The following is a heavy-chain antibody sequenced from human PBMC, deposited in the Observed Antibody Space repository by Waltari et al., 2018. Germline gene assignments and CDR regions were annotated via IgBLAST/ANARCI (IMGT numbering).Heavy chain of an antibody. J-gene: IGHJ4*02. V-gene: IGHV1-2*05. Sequence: QVQLVQSGAEVQKPGASMKVSCKASGYTFTDYYLHWVRQAPGQGLEWMGRINPNSGGTKYAQKFQGRVIMTRDTSIRTAYMELRRLRYDDTVVYYCARGDSQSRFDYWGQGTLVTVSS. D-gene: IGHD2-21*02. CDR1: GYTFTDYY. CDR3: ARGDSQSRFDY. CDR2: INPNSGGT.